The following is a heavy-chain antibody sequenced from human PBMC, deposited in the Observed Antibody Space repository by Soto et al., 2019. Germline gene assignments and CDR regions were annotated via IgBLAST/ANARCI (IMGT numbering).Heavy chain of an antibody. CDR1: GYSFTGYW. V-gene: IGHV5-51*01. J-gene: IGHJ5*02. D-gene: IGHD6-13*01. CDR2: IYPGDSDT. CDR3: ARQEIAAAGTWGQFDP. Sequence: GESLKISCKGSGYSFTGYWIGWVRQMPGKGLEWMGIIYPGDSDTRYSPSFQGQVTISADKSISTAYLQWSSLKASDTAMYYCARQEIAAAGTWGQFDPWGQGTLVTVSS.